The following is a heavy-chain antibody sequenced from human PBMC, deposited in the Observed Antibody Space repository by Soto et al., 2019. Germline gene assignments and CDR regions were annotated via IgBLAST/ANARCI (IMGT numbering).Heavy chain of an antibody. V-gene: IGHV3-23*01. CDR3: AKFSTRVVREGYFDY. J-gene: IGHJ4*02. CDR1: GFTFSDYS. Sequence: HPGGSLRLSCAASGFTFSDYSMHWVRQAPGKGLEWVSVITGSRGKTYYADSVKGRFTISRDNSKNTLYLQMNSLRAEDTAVYYCAKFSTRVVREGYFDYWGQGTLVTGSS. CDR2: ITGSRGKT. D-gene: IGHD3-3*01.